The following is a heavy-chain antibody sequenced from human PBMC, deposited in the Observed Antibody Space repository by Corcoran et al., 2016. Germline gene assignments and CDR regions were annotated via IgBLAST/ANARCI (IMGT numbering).Heavy chain of an antibody. D-gene: IGHD1-26*01. CDR2: INPSGGST. V-gene: IGHV1-46*01. CDR1: GYTFTSYY. CDR3: AGADRVGAAWLSPTTRYYYGMDV. J-gene: IGHJ6*02. Sequence: QVQLVQSGAEVKKPGASVKVSCKASGYTFTSYYMHWVRQAPGQGLEWMGIINPSGGSTSYAQKFQGRVTMTRDTSTSTVYMELSSVRSEDTSGYYCAGADRVGAAWLSPTTRYYYGMDVWGQGTTVTVSS.